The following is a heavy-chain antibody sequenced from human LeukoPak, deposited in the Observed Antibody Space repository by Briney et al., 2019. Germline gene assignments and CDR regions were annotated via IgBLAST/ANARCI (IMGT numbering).Heavy chain of an antibody. V-gene: IGHV4-59*01. CDR1: GGSISSYY. CDR2: IYYSGST. CDR3: ARDKGYYDSRVFDY. Sequence: SETLSLTCTVSGGSISSYYWSWIRQPPGKGLEWIGYIYYSGSTNYNPSLKSRVTISVDTSKNQFSLKLSSVTAADTAVYYCARDKGYYDSRVFDYWGQGTLVTVPS. J-gene: IGHJ4*02. D-gene: IGHD3-22*01.